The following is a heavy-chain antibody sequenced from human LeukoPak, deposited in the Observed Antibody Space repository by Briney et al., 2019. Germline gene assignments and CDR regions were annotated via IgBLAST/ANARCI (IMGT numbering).Heavy chain of an antibody. J-gene: IGHJ3*02. Sequence: SVKVPCKASGGTFSSYAISWVRQAPGQGLEWMGGIIPIFGTANYAQKFQGRVTITTDESTSTAYMELSSLRSEDTAVYYCARESSSWYFLAFDIWGQGTMVTVYS. CDR1: GGTFSSYA. V-gene: IGHV1-69*05. CDR3: ARESSSWYFLAFDI. CDR2: IIPIFGTA. D-gene: IGHD6-13*01.